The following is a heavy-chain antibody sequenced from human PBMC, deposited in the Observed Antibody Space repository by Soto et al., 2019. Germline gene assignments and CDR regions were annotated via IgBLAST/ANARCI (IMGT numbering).Heavy chain of an antibody. CDR2: INWNSAGT. D-gene: IGHD1-1*01. CDR1: GFNFGDYA. CDR3: VSHNNYTTSFEY. V-gene: IGHV3-20*04. Sequence: EVQLVESGGGVMRPGGSLRLSCEGSGFNFGDYAMAWVRQAPGKGLEWVSGINWNSAGTSYAEFLRGRFTIARDNARNSLFMQMHSLRADDTAVYYCVSHNNYTTSFEYWGQGTLVTVSS. J-gene: IGHJ4*02.